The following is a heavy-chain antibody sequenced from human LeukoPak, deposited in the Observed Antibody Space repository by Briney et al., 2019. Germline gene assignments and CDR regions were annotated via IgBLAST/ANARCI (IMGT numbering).Heavy chain of an antibody. V-gene: IGHV4-4*07. CDR2: IYTSGST. Sequence: SETLSLTCTVSGGSISSYYWSWIRQPAGKGLEWIGRIYTSGSTNYNPSLKSRVTISIDASKNQFSLKLSSVTAADTAVYYCARLTSGTHPNFDYWGQGTLVTVSS. CDR3: ARLTSGTHPNFDY. D-gene: IGHD3-10*01. CDR1: GGSISSYY. J-gene: IGHJ4*02.